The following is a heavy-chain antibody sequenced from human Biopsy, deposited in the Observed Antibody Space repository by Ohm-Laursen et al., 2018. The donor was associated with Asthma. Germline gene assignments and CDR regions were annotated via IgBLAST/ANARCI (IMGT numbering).Heavy chain of an antibody. CDR1: GYTFSDSW. D-gene: IGHD1-7*01. CDR3: ARFIDGTFFVDY. J-gene: IGHJ4*02. CDR2: IFAANSET. Sequence: GESLKISCNASGYTFSDSWIGWVRQMPGKGLAWMGIIFAANSETKYSPSFQGQVTISADMSISTAFLQWSSLKASDTAIYYCARFIDGTFFVDYWGQGTLVTVSS. V-gene: IGHV5-51*01.